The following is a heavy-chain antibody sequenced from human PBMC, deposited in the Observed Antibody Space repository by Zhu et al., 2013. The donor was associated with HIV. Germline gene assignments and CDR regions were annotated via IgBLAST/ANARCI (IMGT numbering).Heavy chain of an antibody. CDR3: ARDRAPARAFDI. V-gene: IGHV1-2*02. CDR1: GYTFTAYF. Sequence: QVQLVQSGAEVKKPGASVKVSCKASGYTFTAYFIHWVRQAPGQGLEWMGWITPNGGGTSYAQKFQGRVTMTRDTSISAAYMELTRLTSDDSAVYYCARDRAPARAFDIWGQGTTVTVSS. J-gene: IGHJ3*02. D-gene: IGHD3-10*01. CDR2: ITPNGGGT.